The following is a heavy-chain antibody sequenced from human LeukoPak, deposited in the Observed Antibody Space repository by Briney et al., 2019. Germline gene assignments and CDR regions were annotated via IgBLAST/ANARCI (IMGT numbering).Heavy chain of an antibody. J-gene: IGHJ6*02. CDR1: GFTFSSYG. V-gene: IGHV3-33*01. CDR3: ARDSGLYGDPNYYCGMDV. CDR2: IWYDGSNK. Sequence: GGSLRLSCAASGFTFSSYGMHWVRQAPGKGLEWVAVIWYDGSNKYYADSVKGRFTISRDNSKNTLYLQMNSLRAEDTAVYYCARDSGLYGDPNYYCGMDVWGQGTTVTVSS. D-gene: IGHD4-17*01.